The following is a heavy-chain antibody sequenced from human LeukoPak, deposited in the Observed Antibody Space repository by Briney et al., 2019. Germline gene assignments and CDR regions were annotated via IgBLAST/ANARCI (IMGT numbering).Heavy chain of an antibody. D-gene: IGHD2-21*02. CDR2: ISYDGSNK. Sequence: GGSLRLSCAASGFTFSSYAMHWVRQAPGKGLERVAVISYDGSNKYYADSVKGRFTISRDNSKNTLYLQMNSLRAEDTAVYYCARGLAYCGGDCYSGLGYWGQGTLVTVSS. CDR3: ARGLAYCGGDCYSGLGY. J-gene: IGHJ4*02. CDR1: GFTFSSYA. V-gene: IGHV3-30-3*01.